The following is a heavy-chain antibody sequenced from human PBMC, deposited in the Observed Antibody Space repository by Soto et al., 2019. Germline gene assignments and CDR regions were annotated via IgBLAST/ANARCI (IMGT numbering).Heavy chain of an antibody. CDR1: GFTFSSYG. D-gene: IGHD3-22*01. CDR3: AKSGYDSSDDAFDI. CDR2: ISYDGSNK. V-gene: IGHV3-30*18. J-gene: IGHJ3*02. Sequence: PGGSLRLSCAASGFTFSSYGMHWVRQAPGKGLEWVAVISYDGSNKYYADSVKGRFTISRDNSKNTLYLQMNSLRAEDTAVYYCAKSGYDSSDDAFDIWGQGTMVTVSS.